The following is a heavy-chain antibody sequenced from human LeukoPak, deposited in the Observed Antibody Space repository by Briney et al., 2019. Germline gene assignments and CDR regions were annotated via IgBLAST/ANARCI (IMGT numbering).Heavy chain of an antibody. Sequence: GPLNLSCAASGFPFVGYGMHWVRQAPGKGLEWVAVISYDGNDKYYADPVKGRFTISRDSSKNALYLQMNGLRDDDTAVYYCAKQREGTSWSPDYWGQGTLVTVSS. CDR3: AKQREGTSWSPDY. CDR1: GFPFVGYG. CDR2: ISYDGNDK. D-gene: IGHD6-13*01. V-gene: IGHV3-30*18. J-gene: IGHJ4*02.